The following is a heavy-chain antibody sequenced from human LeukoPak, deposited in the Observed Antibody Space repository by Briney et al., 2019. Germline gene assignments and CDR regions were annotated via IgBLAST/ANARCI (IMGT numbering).Heavy chain of an antibody. D-gene: IGHD3-10*01. J-gene: IGHJ2*01. CDR3: ARPRSGYWYFDL. V-gene: IGHV1-18*04. CDR1: GYTFTRYD. Sequence: GASVKVSCKASGYTFTRYDISWVRQAPGQGLEWMGRISAYSGNTNYAQKLQGRVTMTTDTSTSTAYMELRSLRSDDTAVYYCARPRSGYWYFDLWGRGTLVTVSS. CDR2: ISAYSGNT.